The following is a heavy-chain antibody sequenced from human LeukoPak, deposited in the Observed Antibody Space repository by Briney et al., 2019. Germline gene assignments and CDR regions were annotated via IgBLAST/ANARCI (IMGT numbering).Heavy chain of an antibody. CDR3: ARTQDGYIDY. V-gene: IGHV4-61*02. J-gene: IGHJ4*02. CDR2: IYTSGST. Sequence: PSQTLSLTCTVSGGSISSGSYYWSWIRQPAGKGLEWIGRIYTSGSTNYNPSLKSRVTISVDTSKNQFSLKLSSVTAADTAVYYCARTQDGYIDYWGQGTLVTVSS. CDR1: GGSISSGSYY. D-gene: IGHD5-24*01.